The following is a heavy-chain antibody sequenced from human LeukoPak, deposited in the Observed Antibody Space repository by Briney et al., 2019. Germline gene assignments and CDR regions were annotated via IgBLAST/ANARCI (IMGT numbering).Heavy chain of an antibody. Sequence: HPSETLSLTCAVYGGSFSGYYWNWIRQPPGMGLEWIGEINHSGSTNFNPSLKSRVTISVDTSENQISLKLSSVTAADTAVYYCARGRTWNYSWFDPWGQGTLVTVSS. CDR2: INHSGST. V-gene: IGHV4-34*01. J-gene: IGHJ5*02. CDR1: GGSFSGYY. D-gene: IGHD1-7*01. CDR3: ARGRTWNYSWFDP.